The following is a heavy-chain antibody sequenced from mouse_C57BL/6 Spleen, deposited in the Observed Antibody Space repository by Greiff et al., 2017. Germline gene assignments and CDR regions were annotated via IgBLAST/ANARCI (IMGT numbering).Heavy chain of an antibody. D-gene: IGHD1-1*01. Sequence: QVQLQQPGAELARPGASVKLSCKASGYTFTSYGISWVKQRTGQGLEWIGEIYPRSGNTYYNEKFKGKATLTADKSSSTAYMELRSLTSEDSAVYFCARSGGGSSLDYWGQGTTLTVSS. CDR1: GYTFTSYG. CDR2: IYPRSGNT. J-gene: IGHJ2*01. CDR3: ARSGGGSSLDY. V-gene: IGHV1-81*01.